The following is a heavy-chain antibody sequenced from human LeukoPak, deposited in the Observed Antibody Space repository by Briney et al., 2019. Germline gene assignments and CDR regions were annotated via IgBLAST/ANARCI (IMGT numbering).Heavy chain of an antibody. CDR3: ARGSYYGGMGDYFDY. CDR1: GFTFSSYA. Sequence: GGSLRLSCAASGFTFSSYAMSWVRQAPGKGLGWVSAISGSGGSTYYADSVKGRFTISRDNSKNTLFLQMNSLRAEDTAVYYCARGSYYGGMGDYFDYWGQGTLVTVSS. J-gene: IGHJ4*02. CDR2: ISGSGGST. V-gene: IGHV3-23*01. D-gene: IGHD1-26*01.